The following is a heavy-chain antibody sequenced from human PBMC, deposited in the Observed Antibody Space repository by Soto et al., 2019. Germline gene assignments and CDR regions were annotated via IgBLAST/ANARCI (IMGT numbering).Heavy chain of an antibody. CDR1: GGSISSGDYY. CDR3: ARDSYDSSGSSGYSFDY. CDR2: IYYSGST. J-gene: IGHJ4*02. V-gene: IGHV4-30-4*01. D-gene: IGHD3-22*01. Sequence: QVQLQESGPGLVKPSQTLSLTCTVSGGSISSGDYYWNWIRQPPGKGLEWIGYIYYSGSTYYNPSLKRRVTISVDPSKNPFSLTLSSVTAADTAVYYCARDSYDSSGSSGYSFDYWGQGTLVTVSS.